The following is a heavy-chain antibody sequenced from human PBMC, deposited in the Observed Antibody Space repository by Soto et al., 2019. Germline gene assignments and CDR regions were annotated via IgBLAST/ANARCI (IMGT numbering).Heavy chain of an antibody. Sequence: PGGSLRLSCAASGFTFTTACINWVRQAPGKGLEWVGRIKSKTDGGTPDFAAPVRGRFAISRDDSKSMAYLQMNSLRSEDTAVYYCARTRRPAQLGGIKWFDPWGQGILVNVSS. CDR3: ARTRRPAQLGGIKWFDP. D-gene: IGHD6-6*01. CDR2: IKSKTDGGTP. CDR1: GFTFTTAC. J-gene: IGHJ5*02. V-gene: IGHV3-15*07.